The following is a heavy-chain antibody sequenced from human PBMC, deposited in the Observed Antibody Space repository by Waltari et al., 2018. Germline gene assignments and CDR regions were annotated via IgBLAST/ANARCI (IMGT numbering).Heavy chain of an antibody. J-gene: IGHJ5*02. CDR1: GGSIGSYY. Sequence: QVQLQESGPGLVKPSETLSLTCTVSGGSIGSYYWCWFRQPAGQGLEWIERIYTSGSTNYNPSLKSRVTISVDKSKNQFSLKLSSVTAADTAVYYCARAPHDSSGYYYNWFDPWGQGTLVTVSS. CDR2: IYTSGST. D-gene: IGHD3-22*01. V-gene: IGHV4-4*07. CDR3: ARAPHDSSGYYYNWFDP.